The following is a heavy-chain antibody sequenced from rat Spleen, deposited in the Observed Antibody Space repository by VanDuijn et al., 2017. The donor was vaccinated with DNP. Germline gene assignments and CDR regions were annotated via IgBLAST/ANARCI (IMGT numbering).Heavy chain of an antibody. D-gene: IGHD1-11*01. CDR2: MWSNGDS. J-gene: IGHJ2*01. CDR3: ARGNYGGYDY. CDR1: GFSLTLYH. Sequence: QVQLKESGPGLVQPSQTLSLTCTVSGFSLTLYHMHWVRQPPGKGLEWMGVMWSNGDSSYNSVFKSRLTFSRETSKSQVFLKMNSLQTEDIATDYCARGNYGGYDYWGQGVMVTVSS. V-gene: IGHV2-32*01.